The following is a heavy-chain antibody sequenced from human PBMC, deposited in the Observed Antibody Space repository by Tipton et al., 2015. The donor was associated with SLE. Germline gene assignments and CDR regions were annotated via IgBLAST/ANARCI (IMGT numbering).Heavy chain of an antibody. J-gene: IGHJ4*02. CDR3: PWSILATTDFDY. D-gene: IGHD5-12*01. V-gene: IGHV1-18*03. CDR2: ISSYSGTT. CDR1: GYTFTSSG. Sequence: QLVQSGAEVKKPGASVKVSCKTSGYTFTSSGISWVRQAPGQGLEWMGWISSYSGTTNYAQKLQGRVTMTTDTSTSTAYMELRSLRSDDVAVYYCPWSILATTDFDYWRQGSLVSVS.